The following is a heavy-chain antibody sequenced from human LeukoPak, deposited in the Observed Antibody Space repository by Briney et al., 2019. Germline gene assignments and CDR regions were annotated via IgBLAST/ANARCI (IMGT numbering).Heavy chain of an antibody. CDR3: ARDSDYSSPRYFDY. Sequence: GGSLRLSCAASGFTFSSYSMNWVRQAPGKGLEWVSYISSSGSTIYYADSVKGRFTISRDNAKNSLYLQMNSLRAEDTAVYYCARDSDYSSPRYFDYWGQGTLVTVSS. D-gene: IGHD1-26*01. CDR1: GFTFSSYS. J-gene: IGHJ4*02. V-gene: IGHV3-48*04. CDR2: ISSSGSTI.